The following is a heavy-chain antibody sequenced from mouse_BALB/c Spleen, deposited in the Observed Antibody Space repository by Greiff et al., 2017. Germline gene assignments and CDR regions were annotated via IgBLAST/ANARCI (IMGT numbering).Heavy chain of an antibody. CDR2: IDPANGDT. Sequence: EVQLQQSGAELVRSGASVKLSCTASGFNIKDYYMHWVKQRPEQGLEWIGWIDPANGDTEYAPKFQGKATMTADTSSNTAYLQLSSLTSEDTAVYYCNGGSYAMEYWGQGTSVTVSS. CDR1: GFNIKDYY. V-gene: IGHV14-4*02. J-gene: IGHJ4*01. CDR3: NGGSYAMEY.